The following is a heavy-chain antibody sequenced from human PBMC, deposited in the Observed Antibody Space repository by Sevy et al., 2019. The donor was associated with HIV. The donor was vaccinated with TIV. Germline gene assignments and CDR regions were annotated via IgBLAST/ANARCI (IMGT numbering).Heavy chain of an antibody. Sequence: ASVKVSCKASGGTFSSYGISWVRQAPGQGLEWMGGIIPILGTVNYAQKFQGRVTITADESTKTAYMELSSLRSEDTAMYYCAKTGRVGLGNWLDPWGQGTLVTVSS. J-gene: IGHJ5*02. CDR2: IIPILGTV. V-gene: IGHV1-69*13. CDR1: GGTFSSYG. CDR3: AKTGRVGLGNWLDP. D-gene: IGHD3-16*01.